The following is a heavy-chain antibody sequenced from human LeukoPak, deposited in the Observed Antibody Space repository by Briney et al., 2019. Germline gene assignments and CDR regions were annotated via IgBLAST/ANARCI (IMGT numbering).Heavy chain of an antibody. CDR3: ARDSYSSSWYLRYYYYYYMDV. D-gene: IGHD6-13*01. V-gene: IGHV7-4-1*02. Sequence: ASVKVSCKASGYTFTGYYMHWVRQAPGQGLEWMGWINTNTGNPTYAQGFTGRFVFSLDTSVSTAYLQISSLKAEDTAVYYCARDSYSSSWYLRYYYYYYMDVWGKGTTVTVSS. CDR2: INTNTGNP. CDR1: GYTFTGYY. J-gene: IGHJ6*03.